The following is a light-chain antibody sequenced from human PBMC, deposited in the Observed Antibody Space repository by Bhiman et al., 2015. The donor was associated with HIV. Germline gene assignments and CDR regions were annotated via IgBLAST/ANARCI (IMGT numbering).Light chain of an antibody. J-gene: IGLJ3*02. V-gene: IGLV2-14*03. CDR1: SSDVGGYNY. Sequence: QSALTQPASVSGSPGQSITISCTGTSSDVGGYNYVSWFQQHPGKAPKLLIFDVSNRPSGVCSRFSGSKSGNTASLTIRGLQAEDEADYYCSSYTTNSTPVFGGGTKLSVL. CDR3: SSYTTNSTPV. CDR2: DVS.